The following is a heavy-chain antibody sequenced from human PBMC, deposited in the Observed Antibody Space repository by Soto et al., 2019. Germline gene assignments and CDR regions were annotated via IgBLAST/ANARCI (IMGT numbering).Heavy chain of an antibody. D-gene: IGHD6-6*01. Sequence: PSETLSLTCTVSGGSISSSSYCWGWIRQPPGKGLEWIGSIYYSGSTYYNPSLKSRVTISVDTSKNQFSLKLSSVTAADTAVYYCARRQMAARIFDYWGQGTLVTVPQ. V-gene: IGHV4-39*01. CDR1: GGSISSSSYC. J-gene: IGHJ4*02. CDR3: ARRQMAARIFDY. CDR2: IYYSGST.